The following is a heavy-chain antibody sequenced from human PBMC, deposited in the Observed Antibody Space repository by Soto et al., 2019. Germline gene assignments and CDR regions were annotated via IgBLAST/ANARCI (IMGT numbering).Heavy chain of an antibody. CDR3: ARAESGWSGY. J-gene: IGHJ4*02. D-gene: IGHD6-19*01. CDR2: ISYDGSNK. CDR1: GFTFSSYA. Sequence: QVQLVESGGGVVQPGRSLRLSCAASGFTFSSYAMHWVRQAPGKGLEWVAVISYDGSNKYYADSVKGRFTISRDNSKNPLYLQMNSLRAEDTAVYYCARAESGWSGYWGQGTLVTVSS. V-gene: IGHV3-30-3*01.